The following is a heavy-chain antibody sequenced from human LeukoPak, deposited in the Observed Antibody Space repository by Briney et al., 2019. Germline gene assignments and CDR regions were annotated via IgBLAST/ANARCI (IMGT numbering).Heavy chain of an antibody. D-gene: IGHD6-19*01. CDR3: ARGDSSGWYPFDY. Sequence: SETLSLTCTVSGGSISSYYWSWIRQPPGKGLEWIGYIYYSGSTNYNPSLKSRVTISVDTSKNQFSLKLSSVTAADTAVYYCARGDSSGWYPFDYWGEGTLVTVSS. CDR2: IYYSGST. V-gene: IGHV4-59*01. CDR1: GGSISSYY. J-gene: IGHJ4*02.